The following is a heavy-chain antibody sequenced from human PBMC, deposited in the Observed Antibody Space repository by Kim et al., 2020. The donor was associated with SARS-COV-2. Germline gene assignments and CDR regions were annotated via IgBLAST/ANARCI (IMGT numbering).Heavy chain of an antibody. CDR3: ARRRIVVVTAVLDLDY. Sequence: SLKSRVTISVDTSKNQFSLNLSSVTAADTAVYYCARRRIVVVTAVLDLDYWGQGSLVTVSS. V-gene: IGHV4-34*01. J-gene: IGHJ4*02. D-gene: IGHD2-21*02.